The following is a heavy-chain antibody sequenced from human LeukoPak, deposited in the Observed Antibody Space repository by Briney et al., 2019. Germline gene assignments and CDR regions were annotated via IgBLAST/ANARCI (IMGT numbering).Heavy chain of an antibody. D-gene: IGHD6-19*01. CDR1: GFTFNGYA. V-gene: IGHV3-23*01. Sequence: SGGSLRLSCEGSGFTFNGYAFSWVRQAPGKGLEWVAVTGGSDDNTHYADSVKGRFTISRDNSEKRLFLQMNSLRPDDSALYYCTKDLMTGFSSGWYFACWGQGTLVTVSS. CDR3: TKDLMTGFSSGWYFAC. J-gene: IGHJ4*02. CDR2: TGGSDDNT.